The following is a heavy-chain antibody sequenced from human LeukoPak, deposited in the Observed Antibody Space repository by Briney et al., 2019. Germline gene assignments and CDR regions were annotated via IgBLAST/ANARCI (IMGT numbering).Heavy chain of an antibody. CDR2: AYYSGTT. J-gene: IGHJ4*02. CDR1: GGSISNSNYY. V-gene: IGHV4-39*01. Sequence: RPSETPSLTCTVSGGSISNSNYYWGWIRQPPGKGLEWIGGAYYSGTTYYSPSLKSRVTISVDTSRNHFSPNLNSVTAADTAVYYCARHSSSAWYYYFDYWGQGSFVTVSS. D-gene: IGHD6-19*01. CDR3: ARHSSSAWYYYFDY.